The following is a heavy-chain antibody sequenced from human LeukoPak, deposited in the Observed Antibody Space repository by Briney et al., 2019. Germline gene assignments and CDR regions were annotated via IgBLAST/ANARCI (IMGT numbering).Heavy chain of an antibody. CDR2: IWYDGSTE. D-gene: IGHD6-19*01. CDR1: GFTFSNYG. CDR3: AKDLAEAGSGGHGD. Sequence: PGRSLRLSCAASGFTFSNYGMHWVRQAPGKGLEWVAVIWYDGSTEYYADSVKGRFTISRDNSKNTLYLQMNSLRAEDTAVYYCAKDLAEAGSGGHGDWGQGTLVTVSS. V-gene: IGHV3-33*06. J-gene: IGHJ4*02.